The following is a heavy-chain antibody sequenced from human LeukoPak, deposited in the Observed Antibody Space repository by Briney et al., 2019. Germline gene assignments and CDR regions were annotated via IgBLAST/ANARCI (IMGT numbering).Heavy chain of an antibody. D-gene: IGHD1-7*01. V-gene: IGHV3-48*03. CDR3: ARGPRYNWNSNYFPFDY. CDR1: GFTFSSYE. J-gene: IGHJ4*02. CDR2: ISSSGSTI. Sequence: GGSLRLSCAASGFTFSSYEMNWVRQAPGKGLEWVSYISSSGSTIYYADSVKGRFTISRDNAKNSLYLQMNSLRVEDTAVYYCARGPRYNWNSNYFPFDYWGQGTLVTVSS.